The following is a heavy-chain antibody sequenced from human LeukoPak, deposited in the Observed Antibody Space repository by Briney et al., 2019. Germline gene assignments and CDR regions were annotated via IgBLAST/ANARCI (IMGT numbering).Heavy chain of an antibody. D-gene: IGHD2-8*01. Sequence: GGSLSHSCAGSGFTFSSYAMSWVRQAPGKGLEWVPAISDTGATTYDADSVKGRFTISRDNSRSTLYLQMNSLRAEDTALYYCAKDTSIGRYCTNGVCSPFDYWGQGTLVTVSS. CDR2: ISDTGATT. CDR1: GFTFSSYA. CDR3: AKDTSIGRYCTNGVCSPFDY. J-gene: IGHJ4*02. V-gene: IGHV3-23*01.